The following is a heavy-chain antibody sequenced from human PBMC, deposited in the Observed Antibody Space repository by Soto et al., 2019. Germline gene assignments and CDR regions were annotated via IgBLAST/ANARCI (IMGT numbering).Heavy chain of an antibody. Sequence: QVQLVQSGAEVKKPGSSVKVSCKASGGTFSSYSINWVRQAPGQGLEWMGRITPILAIANYAQKFQGRVTITADKSTSTAYMELSSLRSEDTAVYYCAREPYGDYSGYWGQGTLVTVSS. CDR2: ITPILAIA. CDR3: AREPYGDYSGY. V-gene: IGHV1-69*08. CDR1: GGTFSSYS. D-gene: IGHD4-17*01. J-gene: IGHJ4*02.